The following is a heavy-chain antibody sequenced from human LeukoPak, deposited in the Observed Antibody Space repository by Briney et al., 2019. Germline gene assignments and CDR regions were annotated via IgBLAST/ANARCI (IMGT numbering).Heavy chain of an antibody. CDR3: ARELGYDSSGYSSLFDY. CDR2: KYYRSKWYN. V-gene: IGHV6-1*01. D-gene: IGHD3-22*01. CDR1: GDSVSSNSAA. Sequence: SQTLSLTCAISGDSVSSNSAAWNWIRQSPSRGLEWLGRKYYRSKWYNDYAVSVKSRITINPDTSKNQFSLQLNSVTPEDTAVYYCARELGYDSSGYSSLFDYWGQGTLVTVSS. J-gene: IGHJ4*02.